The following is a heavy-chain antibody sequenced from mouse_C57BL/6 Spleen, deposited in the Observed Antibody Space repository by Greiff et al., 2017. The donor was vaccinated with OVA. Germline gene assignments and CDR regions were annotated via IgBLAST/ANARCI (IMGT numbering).Heavy chain of an antibody. V-gene: IGHV1-74*01. Sequence: QVQLQQPGAELVKPGASVKVSCKASGYTFTSYWMHWVKQRPGQGLEWIGRIHPSDGDTNYNQKFKGKATLTVDKSSSTAYLQRSSLTSENSAVYYCAIECACFSYWGQRTLVTVSA. J-gene: IGHJ3*01. CDR1: GYTFTSYW. CDR2: IHPSDGDT. CDR3: AIECACFSY.